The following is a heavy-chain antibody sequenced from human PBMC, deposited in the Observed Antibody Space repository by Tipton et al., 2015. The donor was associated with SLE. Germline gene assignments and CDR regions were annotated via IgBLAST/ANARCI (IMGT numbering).Heavy chain of an antibody. CDR2: SYSSGTT. CDR1: GGSINGYY. J-gene: IGHJ6*02. V-gene: IGHV4-59*01. D-gene: IGHD2-15*01. Sequence: TLSLTCTVSGGSINGYYWSWIRQSPGKGLEWIGYSYSSGTTSYNPSLKSRVTISVDTSKNQFSLKLGSMTAADTAVYYCARDRGYCRGGSCRGMDVWGQGATVTVS. CDR3: ARDRGYCRGGSCRGMDV.